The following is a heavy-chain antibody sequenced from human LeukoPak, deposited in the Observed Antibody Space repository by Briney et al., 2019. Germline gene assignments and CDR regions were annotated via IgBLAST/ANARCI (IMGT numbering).Heavy chain of an antibody. V-gene: IGHV4-4*09. J-gene: IGHJ4*02. CDR2: IYNGVPT. Sequence: PSETLSLTCTPSGAPISRFYWSWVRQPPGKGLEWIGNIYNGVPTFFNPSLKSRVTLSVDTSKTQFSLQLASVTAADTAVYYCVQTTGWPGFDYWGQGILVTVSS. CDR3: VQTTGWPGFDY. D-gene: IGHD6-19*01. CDR1: GAPISRFY.